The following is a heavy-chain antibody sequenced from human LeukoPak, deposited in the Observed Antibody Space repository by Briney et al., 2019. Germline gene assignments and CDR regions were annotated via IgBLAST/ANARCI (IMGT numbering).Heavy chain of an antibody. CDR3: AKGPIAVAGYYYYGMDV. CDR2: IWYDGSNK. V-gene: IGHV3-33*06. J-gene: IGHJ6*04. Sequence: PGRSLRLSCAASGFTFSSYGMHWVRQAPGKGLEWVAVIWYDGSNKYYADSVKGRFTIYRDNSKNTLYLQMNSLRAEDTAVYYCAKGPIAVAGYYYYGMDVWGKGTTVTVSS. D-gene: IGHD6-19*01. CDR1: GFTFSSYG.